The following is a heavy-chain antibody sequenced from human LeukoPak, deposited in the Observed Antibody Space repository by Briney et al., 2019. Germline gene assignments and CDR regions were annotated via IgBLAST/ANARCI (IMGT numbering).Heavy chain of an antibody. CDR3: ARGLMNRNYVQYYYYGMDV. D-gene: IGHD1-7*01. Sequence: KPSETLSLTCAVYGGSFSGYYWSWIRQPPVKGLEWIGEINHSGSTNYNPSLKSRVTISVDTSKNQFSLKLSSVTAADTAVYYCARGLMNRNYVQYYYYGMDVWGQGTTVTVSS. V-gene: IGHV4-34*01. CDR2: INHSGST. J-gene: IGHJ6*02. CDR1: GGSFSGYY.